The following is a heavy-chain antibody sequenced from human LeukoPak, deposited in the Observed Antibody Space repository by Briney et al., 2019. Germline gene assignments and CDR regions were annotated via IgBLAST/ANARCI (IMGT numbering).Heavy chain of an antibody. D-gene: IGHD2-21*02. V-gene: IGHV3-21*01. CDR2: ISSSSSYI. J-gene: IGHJ3*02. CDR3: ARDGPGENCGGDCTTDAFDI. CDR1: GFTFSSYS. Sequence: SGGSLRLSCAASGFTFSSYSMNWVRQAPGKGLEWVSSISSSSSYIYYADSVKGRFTISRDNAKNSLYLQMNSLRAEDTAVYYCARDGPGENCGGDCTTDAFDIWGQGTMVTVSS.